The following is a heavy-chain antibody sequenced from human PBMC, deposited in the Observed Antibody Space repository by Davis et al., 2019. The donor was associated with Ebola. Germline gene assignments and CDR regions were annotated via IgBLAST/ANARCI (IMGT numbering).Heavy chain of an antibody. CDR3: VKDTSSIWFDV. CDR2: ISYDGDNN. CDR1: GFTFSSYT. V-gene: IGHV3-30*04. D-gene: IGHD6-13*01. J-gene: IGHJ3*01. Sequence: GGSLRLSCAASGFTFSSYTLHWVRQAPGKGLEWVAVISYDGDNNYHADSVQGRFTISRDNSKNTLYLQMNSLRVEDTAIYYCVKDTSSIWFDVWGQGTTVTVSS.